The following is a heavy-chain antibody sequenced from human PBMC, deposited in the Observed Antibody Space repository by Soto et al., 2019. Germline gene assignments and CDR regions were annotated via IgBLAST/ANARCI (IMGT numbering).Heavy chain of an antibody. D-gene: IGHD3-3*01. CDR3: AREGSNWFLECFANPNYYYYGMDV. V-gene: IGHV3-33*01. CDR2: IWYDGSNK. Sequence: GGSLRLSCAASGFTFSSYGMHWVRQAPGKGLEWVAVIWYDGSNKYYADSVKGRFTISRDNSKNTLYLQMNSLRAEDTAVYYCAREGSNWFLECFANPNYYYYGMDVWGQGTTVTVSS. CDR1: GFTFSSYG. J-gene: IGHJ6*02.